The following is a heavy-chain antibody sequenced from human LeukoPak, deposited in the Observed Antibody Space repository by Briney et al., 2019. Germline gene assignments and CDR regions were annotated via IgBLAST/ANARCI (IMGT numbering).Heavy chain of an antibody. CDR3: AREGNIAVAGTAHYYYYGMDV. J-gene: IGHJ6*02. Sequence: ASVKVSCKASGYTFTSYGISWVRQAPGQGLEWMGWISAYNGNTNYAQKLQGRVTMTTDTSTSTAYMELRSLRSDDTAVYYCAREGNIAVAGTAHYYYYGMDVWGQGTTVTVSS. CDR1: GYTFTSYG. V-gene: IGHV1-18*01. CDR2: ISAYNGNT. D-gene: IGHD6-19*01.